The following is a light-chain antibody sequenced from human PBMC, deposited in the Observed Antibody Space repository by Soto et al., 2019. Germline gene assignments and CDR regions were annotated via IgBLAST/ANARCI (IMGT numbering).Light chain of an antibody. J-gene: IGKJ1*01. Sequence: EIVLTQSPATLSVSPGERATLSCRASQSVSNNLAWYQQKPGQAPRLLIYGASTRATGIPARFSGSGSGTEFTLTISSLQSEDFAVYYCQHSNNWRGTFGQGTKV. CDR1: QSVSNN. CDR2: GAS. CDR3: QHSNNWRGT. V-gene: IGKV3-15*01.